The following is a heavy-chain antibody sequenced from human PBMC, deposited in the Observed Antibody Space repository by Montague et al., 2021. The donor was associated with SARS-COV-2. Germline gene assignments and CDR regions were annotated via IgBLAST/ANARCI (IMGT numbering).Heavy chain of an antibody. CDR3: ARDWAFDP. V-gene: IGHV4-59*11. Sequence: SETLSLTCTVSGGSTASHYWNWIRQSPGKRPEWIGYVYYNGDTKYNPSPQSRVTISIDASENQFSLRLNSVTAADTAVYFCARDWAFDPWGQGRLVTVSS. CDR2: VYYNGDT. CDR1: GGSTASHY. J-gene: IGHJ3*01.